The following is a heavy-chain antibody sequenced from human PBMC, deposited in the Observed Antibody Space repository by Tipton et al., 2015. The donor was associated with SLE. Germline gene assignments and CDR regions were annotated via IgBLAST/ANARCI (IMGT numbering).Heavy chain of an antibody. Sequence: TLSLTCTVSGGSISSSSYYWGWIRQPPGKGLEWIGSIYYSGSTYYNPSLKSRVTISVDTSKNQFSLKLSSVTAADTAVYYCARDRRGWYFDLWGRGTLVTVSS. CDR2: IYYSGST. J-gene: IGHJ2*01. CDR1: GGSISSSSYY. D-gene: IGHD3-10*01. CDR3: ARDRRGWYFDL. V-gene: IGHV4-39*07.